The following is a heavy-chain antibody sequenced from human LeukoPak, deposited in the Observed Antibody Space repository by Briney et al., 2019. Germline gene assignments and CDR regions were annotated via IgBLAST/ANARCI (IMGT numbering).Heavy chain of an antibody. J-gene: IGHJ4*02. D-gene: IGHD3/OR15-3a*01. CDR3: ARDADFWSAANFDY. V-gene: IGHV3-74*01. Sequence: PGGSLRLSCAASGFSFSTHWMHWVRQAPGRGLVCVAQINSDGSRTSYADSVKGRFTISRDNAKNTLYLEMISLRAEDTAVYYCARDADFWSAANFDYWGQGTLVTVSS. CDR2: INSDGSRT. CDR1: GFSFSTHW.